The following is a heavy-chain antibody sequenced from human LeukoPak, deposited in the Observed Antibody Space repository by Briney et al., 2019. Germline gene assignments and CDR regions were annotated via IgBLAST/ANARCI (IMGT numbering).Heavy chain of an antibody. CDR2: ITASGGGT. CDR3: AARPSDRTGYYYD. Sequence: PGGSLRLSCAASGFTFSNYAMSWVRHAPGKGLEWVSAITASGGGTYYADSVKGRFTISRDNSKNTLFLQMISLRADDTAIYYCAARPSDRTGYYYDWGQGTLATVSS. J-gene: IGHJ4*02. D-gene: IGHD3-22*01. CDR1: GFTFSNYA. V-gene: IGHV3-23*01.